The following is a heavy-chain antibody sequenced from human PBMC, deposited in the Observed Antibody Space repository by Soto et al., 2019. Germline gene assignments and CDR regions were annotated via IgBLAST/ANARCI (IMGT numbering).Heavy chain of an antibody. V-gene: IGHV3-33*01. CDR1: GFTFSGFG. CDR3: ARGRGGSYGGNSAHYDV. D-gene: IGHD4-17*01. Sequence: ESGGGVVQPGTSLRLSCEAFGFTFSGFGMHWVRQTPGKGLEWVAVIWYDGSKEYFADCVKGRFTISRDNSKNALYLQMNSLRAEDSAIYYCARGRGGSYGGNSAHYDVWGKGTLVTVSS. CDR2: IWYDGSKE. J-gene: IGHJ3*01.